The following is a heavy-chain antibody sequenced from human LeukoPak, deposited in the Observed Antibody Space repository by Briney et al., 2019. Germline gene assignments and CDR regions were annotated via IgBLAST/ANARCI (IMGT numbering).Heavy chain of an antibody. J-gene: IGHJ4*02. D-gene: IGHD5-24*01. CDR1: GGSIRNYY. CDR3: AREDGWPRYYFDF. CDR2: IYSSGST. V-gene: IGHV4-4*07. Sequence: SETLSLTCTVSGGSIRNYYWSWIRQSAGKGLEWIGRIYSSGSTDYNPSLKSRVTMSIDVSRKEFSLRLISVTAADTAAYYCAREDGWPRYYFDFWGQGTLVTVSS.